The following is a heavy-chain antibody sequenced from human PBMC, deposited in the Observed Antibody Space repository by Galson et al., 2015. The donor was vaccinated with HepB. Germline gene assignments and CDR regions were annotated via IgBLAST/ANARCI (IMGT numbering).Heavy chain of an antibody. CDR3: ARASSSGWYGDTFGAYYFDY. D-gene: IGHD6-19*01. V-gene: IGHV3-11*06. CDR1: GFTFSDYY. CDR2: ISSSSSYT. Sequence: SLRLSCAASGFTFSDYYMSWIRQAPGKGLEWVSYISSSSSYTNYADSVKGRFTISRDNAKNSLYLQMNSLRAEDTAVYYCARASSSGWYGDTFGAYYFDYWGQGTLVTVSS. J-gene: IGHJ4*02.